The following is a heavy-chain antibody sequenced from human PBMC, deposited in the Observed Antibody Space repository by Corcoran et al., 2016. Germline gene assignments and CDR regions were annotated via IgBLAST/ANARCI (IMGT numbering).Heavy chain of an antibody. CDR3: ASEQGRGWSGGSGYYSSYGFYV. D-gene: IGHD2-15*01. V-gene: IGHV1-2*02. CDR2: INPNSGGT. CDR1: GYTFTGYY. J-gene: IGHJ6*02. Sequence: QVQLVQSGAEVKKPGASVKVSCKASGYTFTGYYMHWVRQAPGQGLEWMGWINPNSGGTNYAQKFQGRVTMTRDTSISTAYLELSGLRSDDTAGYYWASEQGRGWSGGSGYYSSYGFYVWGQGTTVTVP.